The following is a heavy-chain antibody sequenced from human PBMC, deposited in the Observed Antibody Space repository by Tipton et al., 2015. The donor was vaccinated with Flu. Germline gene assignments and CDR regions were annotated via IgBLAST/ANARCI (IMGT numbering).Heavy chain of an antibody. CDR1: GYSFSSYS. CDR2: IYAEDSET. Sequence: QLVQSGAEAKKPGESLKISCEGSGYSFSSYSIDWVRQVPGRGLEWMGIIYAEDSETRYSPSFKGQVTMSVDNSLNTAYLQWSSLKASATATYYCARRGYDFSSDFWGQGTLVTVSP. CDR3: ARRGYDFSSDF. V-gene: IGHV5-51*01. D-gene: IGHD3-3*01. J-gene: IGHJ4*02.